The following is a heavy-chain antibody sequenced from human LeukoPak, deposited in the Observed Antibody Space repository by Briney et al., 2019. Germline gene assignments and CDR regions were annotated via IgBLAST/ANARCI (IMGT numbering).Heavy chain of an antibody. V-gene: IGHV1-46*01. J-gene: IGHJ4*02. D-gene: IGHD5-18*01. CDR1: GYTFTSYY. CDR2: INPSGGST. Sequence: TVKVSCKASGYTFTSYYMHWVRQAPGQGLEWMGIINPSGGSTSYAQMFQGRVTMTRDTSTSTVYMELSSLRSEDTAVYYCARDHQYSYGFGQTANDYWGQGTLVTVSS. CDR3: ARDHQYSYGFGQTANDY.